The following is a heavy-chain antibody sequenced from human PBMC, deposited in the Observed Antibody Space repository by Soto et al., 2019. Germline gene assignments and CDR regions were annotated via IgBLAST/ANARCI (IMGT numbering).Heavy chain of an antibody. CDR2: INPTTTTT. D-gene: IGHD6-13*01. CDR3: VRDLYSTSWYVRAFDM. CDR1: ENTFSTYS. J-gene: IGHJ3*02. Sequence: ASVKVSCKASENTFSTYSLHWVRQAPGQGLEWMGVINPTTTTTTDAQKFQGRVTMTRDTSTSTVFLELSSLRSGDTAVFFCVRDLYSTSWYVRAFDMWGQGTMVTVSS. V-gene: IGHV1-46*03.